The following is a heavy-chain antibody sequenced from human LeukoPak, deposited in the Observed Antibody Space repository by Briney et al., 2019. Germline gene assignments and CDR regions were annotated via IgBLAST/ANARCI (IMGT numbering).Heavy chain of an antibody. D-gene: IGHD1-1*01. J-gene: IGHJ4*02. CDR2: IYWDDDK. Sequence: SGPTLVNPTQTLTLTCTFSGFSLSTSGVGVGWIRQPPGKALEWLALIYWDDDKRYSPSLKSRLTITKDTSKNQVVLTMTNMDPVDTATYYCAHSFLQLERPPSYYFDYWGQGTLVTVSS. V-gene: IGHV2-5*02. CDR1: GFSLSTSGVG. CDR3: AHSFLQLERPPSYYFDY.